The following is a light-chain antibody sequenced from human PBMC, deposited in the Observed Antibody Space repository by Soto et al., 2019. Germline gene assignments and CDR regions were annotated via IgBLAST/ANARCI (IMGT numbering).Light chain of an antibody. V-gene: IGLV2-14*01. CDR3: SSYTTSSTQV. CDR1: SSDIGGYKH. CDR2: EVS. Sequence: QSALTQPASVSGSPGQSITISFTGTSSDIGGYKHVSWYQQHPGKAPKLMIYEVSNRPSGVSNRFSGSKSGNTASLTISGLQAEDEADYYCSSYTTSSTQVFGTGTKLTVL. J-gene: IGLJ1*01.